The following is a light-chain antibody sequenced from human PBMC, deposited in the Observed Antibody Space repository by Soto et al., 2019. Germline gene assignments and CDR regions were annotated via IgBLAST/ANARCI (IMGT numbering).Light chain of an antibody. CDR3: QQYNKWPYS. Sequence: EIVMTQSPVALSVSPGESAALSCRASPSVGRNFAWYQQRPGQAPRVLIYGTSTRATGVQARFSGSGSGTDFTLTISSLQSEDFAVYCCQQYNKWPYSFGQGTRLEIK. J-gene: IGKJ2*03. CDR1: PSVGRN. CDR2: GTS. V-gene: IGKV3-15*01.